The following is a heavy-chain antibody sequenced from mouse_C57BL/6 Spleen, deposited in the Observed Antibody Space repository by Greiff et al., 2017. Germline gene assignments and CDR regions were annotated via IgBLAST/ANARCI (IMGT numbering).Heavy chain of an antibody. J-gene: IGHJ2*01. V-gene: IGHV1-80*01. Sequence: VQLQESGAELVKPGASVKISCKASGYAFSSYWMNWVKQRPGKGLEWIGQIYPGDGDTNYNGKFKGKATLTADKSSSTAYMQLSSLTSEDSAVYFCARSRYDYDFDYWGQGTTLTVSS. CDR1: GYAFSSYW. CDR2: IYPGDGDT. D-gene: IGHD2-4*01. CDR3: ARSRYDYDFDY.